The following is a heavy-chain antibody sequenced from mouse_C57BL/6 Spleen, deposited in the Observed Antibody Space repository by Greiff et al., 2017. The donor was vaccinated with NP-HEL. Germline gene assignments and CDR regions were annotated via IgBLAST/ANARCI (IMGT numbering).Heavy chain of an antibody. Sequence: EVQLQESGGGLVKPGGSLKLSCAASGFTFSDYGMHWVRQAPEKGLEWVAYISSGSSTIYYADTVKGRFTISRDNARNTLFLQMTSLRYEDTAMYYCARGKLHAMDYWGQGTSVTVSS. J-gene: IGHJ4*01. V-gene: IGHV5-17*01. CDR2: ISSGSSTI. CDR1: GFTFSDYG. CDR3: ARGKLHAMDY.